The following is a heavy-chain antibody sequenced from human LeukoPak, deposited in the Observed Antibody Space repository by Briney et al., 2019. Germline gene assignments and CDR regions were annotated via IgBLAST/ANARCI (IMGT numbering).Heavy chain of an antibody. V-gene: IGHV3-30*01. Sequence: GKSLRLSCAASGFTFSNYATHWVRQAPGKGLEWVSLISSGGTYEYYADSVKGRFTISRDNSKNTLYLQLNSLRAEDTAVYYCARDSTYYYDSGSSGPHYFDNWGQGTLVTVSS. CDR2: ISSGGTYE. CDR1: GFTFSNYA. D-gene: IGHD3-10*01. CDR3: ARDSTYYYDSGSSGPHYFDN. J-gene: IGHJ4*02.